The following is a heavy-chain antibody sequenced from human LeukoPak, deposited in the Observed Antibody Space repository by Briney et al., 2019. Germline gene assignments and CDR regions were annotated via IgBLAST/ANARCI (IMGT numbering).Heavy chain of an antibody. D-gene: IGHD6-6*01. CDR3: ARATRSGAALYY. CDR2: IYYSGST. V-gene: IGHV4-39*07. Sequence: PSETLSFTCTVSGGSISSSSYYWGWIRQPPGKGLEWIGSIYYSGSTYYNPSLKSRVTISVDTSKNQFSLKLSSVTAADTAVYYCARATRSGAALYYWGQGTLVTVSS. CDR1: GGSISSSSYY. J-gene: IGHJ4*02.